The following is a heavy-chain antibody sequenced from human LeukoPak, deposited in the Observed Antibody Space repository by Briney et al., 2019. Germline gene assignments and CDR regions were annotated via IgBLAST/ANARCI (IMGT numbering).Heavy chain of an antibody. V-gene: IGHV1-8*02. J-gene: IGHJ4*02. CDR2: MNPNSGNA. CDR3: ARATPGGLHGYSFDY. Sequence: ASVKVSCKASGYTFKNYDINWVRQATGQGLEWMGWMNPNSGNAGFAQKFQDRVSMTRDTSINTAYMELTSLRSGDTAVYYCARATPGGLHGYSFDYWGQGTVVTVYS. D-gene: IGHD5-24*01. CDR1: GYTFKNYD.